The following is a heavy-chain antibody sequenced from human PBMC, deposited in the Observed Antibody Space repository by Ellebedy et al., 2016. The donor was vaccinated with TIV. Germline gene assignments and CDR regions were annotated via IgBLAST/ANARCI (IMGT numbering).Heavy chain of an antibody. CDR2: ISAYNGNT. V-gene: IGHV1-18*04. CDR1: GYTFTNYG. J-gene: IGHJ4*02. Sequence: AASVKVSCKASGYTFTNYGISWVRQAPGQGLEWMGWISAYNGNTNYAQKIQGRATMTTDTSTSTAYMELRSLRSDDTAVYYCARDLRGGSYYFDYWGQGTLVTVSS. CDR3: ARDLRGGSYYFDY. D-gene: IGHD2-15*01.